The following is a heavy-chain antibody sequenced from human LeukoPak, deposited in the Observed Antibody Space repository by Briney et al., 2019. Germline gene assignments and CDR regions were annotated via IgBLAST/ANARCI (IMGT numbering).Heavy chain of an antibody. V-gene: IGHV4-34*01. CDR3: ARDYGGSGSPTPHAGFDY. D-gene: IGHD6-19*01. Sequence: SETLSLTCAVYGGSFSGYYWSWIRQPPGKGLEWIGEINHSGSTNYNPSLKSRVTMSVDTSKNQFSLKLSSVTAADTAVYYCARDYGGSGSPTPHAGFDYWGQGTLVTVSS. CDR1: GGSFSGYY. J-gene: IGHJ4*02. CDR2: INHSGST.